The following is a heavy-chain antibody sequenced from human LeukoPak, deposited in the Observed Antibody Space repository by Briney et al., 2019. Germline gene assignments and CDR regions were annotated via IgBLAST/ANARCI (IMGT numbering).Heavy chain of an antibody. CDR3: ARVLGYSYGYAFDY. CDR2: ISAYNGNT. V-gene: IGHV1-18*01. CDR1: GGTFSSYT. J-gene: IGHJ4*02. D-gene: IGHD5-18*01. Sequence: ASVKVSCKASGGTFSSYTISWVRQAPGQGLEWMGWISAYNGNTNYAQKLQGRVTMTTDTSTSTAYMELRSLRSDDTAVYYCARVLGYSYGYAFDYWGQGTLVTVSS.